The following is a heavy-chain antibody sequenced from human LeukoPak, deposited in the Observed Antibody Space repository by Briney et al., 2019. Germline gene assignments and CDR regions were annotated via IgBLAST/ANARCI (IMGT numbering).Heavy chain of an antibody. D-gene: IGHD3-16*01. J-gene: IGHJ4*02. V-gene: IGHV1-18*01. CDR3: ASAKAEGADY. CDR2: ISGYNGNT. CDR1: GFTFTSYD. Sequence: ASVKVSCKTSGFTFTSYDISWVRQAPGQGLEWMGWISGYNGNTNYAQKLQGRVTMTTDTSTTTVYMELRSLRSDDTAVYYCASAKAEGADYWGQGTLVTVSS.